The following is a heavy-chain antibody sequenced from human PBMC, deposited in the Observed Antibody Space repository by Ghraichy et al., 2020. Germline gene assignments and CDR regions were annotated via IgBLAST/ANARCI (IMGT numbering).Heavy chain of an antibody. Sequence: ASVKVSCKVSGYTLTELSMHWVQQAPGKGLEWMGGFDPEDGETIYAQKFQGRVTMTEDTSTDTAYMELSSLRSEDTAVYYCATDGIVVVPAAIGGAFDIWGQGTTVTVSS. CDR1: GYTLTELS. CDR2: FDPEDGET. V-gene: IGHV1-24*01. CDR3: ATDGIVVVPAAIGGAFDI. D-gene: IGHD2-2*02. J-gene: IGHJ3*02.